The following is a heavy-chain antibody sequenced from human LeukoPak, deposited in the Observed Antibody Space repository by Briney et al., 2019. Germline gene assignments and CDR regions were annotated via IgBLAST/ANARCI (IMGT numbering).Heavy chain of an antibody. D-gene: IGHD3-10*01. CDR3: ARDWSGGAHFDY. Sequence: GGSLRLSCAASGFTFSSYSMNWVRQAPGKGLEWVSSISSSSSYIYYADSVKGRFTISRDNARNSLYLQMNSLRAEDTAVYYCARDWSGGAHFDYWGQGTLVTVSS. CDR1: GFTFSSYS. V-gene: IGHV3-21*01. CDR2: ISSSSSYI. J-gene: IGHJ4*02.